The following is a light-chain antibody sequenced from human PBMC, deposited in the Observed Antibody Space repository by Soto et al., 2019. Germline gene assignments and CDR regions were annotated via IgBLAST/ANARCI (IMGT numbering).Light chain of an antibody. J-gene: IGKJ1*01. CDR1: QSISSY. CDR3: QQNYSTPRT. V-gene: IGKV1-39*01. CDR2: AAS. Sequence: DIQLTQSPSTLSASVGGRVTITCRASQSISSYLNWYQQKPGKAPKLLIYAASSLQSGVPSRFSGSGSGTDFTLTISSLQPEDFATYYCQQNYSTPRTFGQGTKVDIK.